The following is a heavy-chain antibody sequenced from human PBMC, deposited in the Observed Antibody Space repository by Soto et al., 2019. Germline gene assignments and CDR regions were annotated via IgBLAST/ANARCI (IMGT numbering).Heavy chain of an antibody. CDR1: GGTFRTYT. Sequence: GASVKVSCKTSGGTFRTYTINWVRQAPGQGLEWMGRIIPILDVANYAQKFQGRVTITADKSTSTAHMELRSLRSEDTAVYYCARSIQEYIGVDGPKDIWFDPWGQGTLVTVSS. D-gene: IGHD6-19*01. J-gene: IGHJ5*02. V-gene: IGHV1-69*02. CDR3: ARSIQEYIGVDGPKDIWFDP. CDR2: IIPILDVA.